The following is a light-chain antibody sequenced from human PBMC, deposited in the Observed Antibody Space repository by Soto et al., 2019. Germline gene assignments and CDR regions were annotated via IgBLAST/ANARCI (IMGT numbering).Light chain of an antibody. CDR1: NSNVGNNT. Sequence: QSVLTQPPSASGTPGQRVTISCTGSNSNVGNNTVNWYQQFPGTAPRLLIDANNQRASGVPDRFSGSKSANSASLAISGLKSEDEADYYCAAWDDGLNGWLFGGGTKLTVL. CDR2: ANN. CDR3: AAWDDGLNGWL. V-gene: IGLV1-44*01. J-gene: IGLJ3*02.